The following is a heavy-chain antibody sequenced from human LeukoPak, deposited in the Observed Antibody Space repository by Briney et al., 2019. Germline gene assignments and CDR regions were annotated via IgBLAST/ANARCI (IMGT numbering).Heavy chain of an antibody. D-gene: IGHD6-13*01. CDR2: VYTGGST. CDR3: ARGLAAAGLYFDY. CDR1: GFTVSSNY. V-gene: IGHV3-53*01. J-gene: IGHJ4*02. Sequence: GGSLRLSCAASGFTVSSNYMTWVRQAPGKGLEWVSVVYTGGSTYSADSVKGRFTISRHNSKNTLYLQMNSLRAEDTAVYYCARGLAAAGLYFDYWGQGTLVTVSS.